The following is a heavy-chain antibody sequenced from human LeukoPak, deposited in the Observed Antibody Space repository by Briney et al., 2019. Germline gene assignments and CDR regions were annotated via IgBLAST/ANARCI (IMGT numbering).Heavy chain of an antibody. V-gene: IGHV4-39*07. D-gene: IGHD5-12*01. CDR2: IYYSGST. CDR1: GGSISSSSYY. CDR3: ASYVATIAQGHYYFDY. J-gene: IGHJ4*02. Sequence: SETLSLTCTVSGGSISSSSYYWGWIRQPPGKGLEWIGSIYYSGSTYYNPSLKSRVTISVDTSKNQFSLKLSSVTAADTAVYYCASYVATIAQGHYYFDYWGQGTLVTVSS.